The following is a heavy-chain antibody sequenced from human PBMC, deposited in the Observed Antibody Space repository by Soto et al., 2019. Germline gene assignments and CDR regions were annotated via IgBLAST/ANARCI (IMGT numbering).Heavy chain of an antibody. CDR2: IGGSGRST. Sequence: PGGSLRLSCAASGFTFTDYPMGWIRQAPGKGLEWVSAIGGSGRSTYLADSVKARFTISRDNSKNTLYVQMNSLGAEDSAIYYCVKGSASIRPYYFDYWGQGTLVTSPQ. CDR1: GFTFTDYP. V-gene: IGHV3-23*01. CDR3: VKGSASIRPYYFDY. D-gene: IGHD6-6*01. J-gene: IGHJ4*02.